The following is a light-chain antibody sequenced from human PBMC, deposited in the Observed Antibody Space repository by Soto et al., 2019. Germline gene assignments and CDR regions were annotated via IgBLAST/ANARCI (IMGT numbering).Light chain of an antibody. J-gene: IGKJ2*02. CDR2: GAS. CDR3: QQYGSSPPMCT. V-gene: IGKV3-20*01. CDR1: QSVSSSY. Sequence: ESVLTQSPGTLSLSPGERATLSCRASQSVSSSYLAWYQQKPGQAPRLLIYGASSRATGIPDRFSGSGSETDFTLTISRLEPEDFAVYYCQQYGSSPPMCTFGPGTTLEIK.